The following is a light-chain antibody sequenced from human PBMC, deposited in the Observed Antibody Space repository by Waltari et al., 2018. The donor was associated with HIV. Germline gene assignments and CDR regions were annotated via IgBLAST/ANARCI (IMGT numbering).Light chain of an antibody. CDR2: GST. CDR3: QSYDKSLGVV. J-gene: IGLJ2*01. Sequence: QSVLTQPPSVSGAPGQRVTISCTGGSSNIGAPYDVHWYQQFPGTAPKLLIYGSTNRPSGVPDRFSGSKSGTSASLAITGLQAEDEADYYCQSYDKSLGVVFGGGTKLTVL. V-gene: IGLV1-40*01. CDR1: SSNIGAPYD.